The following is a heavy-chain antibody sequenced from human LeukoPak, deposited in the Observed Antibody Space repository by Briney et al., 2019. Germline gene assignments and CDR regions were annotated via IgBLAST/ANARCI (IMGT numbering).Heavy chain of an antibody. V-gene: IGHV4-4*07. CDR1: GGSISYYY. CDR2: IYSSGDT. D-gene: IGHD3-22*01. J-gene: IGHJ4*02. Sequence: PSETLSLTCTISGGSISYYYWSWIRQPAGKGLEWIGRIYSSGDTNYNPSLKSRVTMSVDTPKNQFSLRVSSVTAADTAVYCCVREVIRGYYLFDSWGQGTLVTVSS. CDR3: VREVIRGYYLFDS.